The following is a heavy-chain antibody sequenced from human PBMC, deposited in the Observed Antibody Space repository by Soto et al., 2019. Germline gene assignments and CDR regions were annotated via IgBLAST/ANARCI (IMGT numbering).Heavy chain of an antibody. Sequence: ASETLSLTCTVSGGSISSSSYYWGWIRQPPGKGLEWIGSIYYSGNTYYNPSLKSRVTISVDTAKNQFSLKLSSVTAADTAVYYCARFPIQTRTEKLGFDYWGQGTLVTVSS. CDR1: GGSISSSSYY. CDR2: IYYSGNT. CDR3: ARFPIQTRTEKLGFDY. J-gene: IGHJ4*02. V-gene: IGHV4-39*01.